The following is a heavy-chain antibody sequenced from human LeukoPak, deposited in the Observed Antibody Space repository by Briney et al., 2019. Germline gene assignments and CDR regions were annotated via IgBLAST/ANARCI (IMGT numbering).Heavy chain of an antibody. Sequence: PGGSLRLSCAASGFTFSSYGMHWARQAPGKGLEWVAFIRYDGSNKYYADSVKGRFTISRDNSKNTLYLQMNSLRAEDTAVYYCASGYPYYFDYWGQGTLVTVSS. V-gene: IGHV3-30*02. CDR3: ASGYPYYFDY. J-gene: IGHJ4*02. D-gene: IGHD3-16*02. CDR2: IRYDGSNK. CDR1: GFTFSSYG.